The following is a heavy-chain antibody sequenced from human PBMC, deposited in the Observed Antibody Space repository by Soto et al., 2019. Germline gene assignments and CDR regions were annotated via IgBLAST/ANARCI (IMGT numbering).Heavy chain of an antibody. CDR1: GGTFGSYA. D-gene: IGHD2-2*01. CDR3: ARSQGSSTSLEIYYYCYYGMDV. J-gene: IGHJ6*02. CDR2: IIPIPGTA. V-gene: IGHV1-69*01. Sequence: QVQLVQSGAEVKKPGSSVEVSCKASGGTFGSYAISWVRQAPGQGLEWMGGIIPIPGTANYAQKFQGRVTIAADESTSTAYMELSSLRSEDTAVYYCARSQGSSTSLEIYYYCYYGMDVWGQGTTVTVSS.